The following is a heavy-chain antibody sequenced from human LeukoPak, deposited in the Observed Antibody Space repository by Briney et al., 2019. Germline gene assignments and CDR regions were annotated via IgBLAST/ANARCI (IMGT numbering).Heavy chain of an antibody. J-gene: IGHJ5*02. CDR1: GFTFRSYW. Sequence: GGSLRLSCAASGFTFRSYWMSWVRQAPGKGLEGVAHIKQDGSDKYYVDSVKGRFTISRDNAKNSLYLQMNSLGVEDTAVYYCARSWDANWFDPWGQGTLVTVSS. CDR2: IKQDGSDK. V-gene: IGHV3-7*01. CDR3: ARSWDANWFDP. D-gene: IGHD1-26*01.